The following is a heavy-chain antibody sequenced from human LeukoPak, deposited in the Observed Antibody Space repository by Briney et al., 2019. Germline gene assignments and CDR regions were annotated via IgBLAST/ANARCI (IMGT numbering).Heavy chain of an antibody. CDR1: GFTFSSYI. J-gene: IGHJ4*02. V-gene: IGHV3-30-3*01. Sequence: GGSLRLSCAASGFTFSSYIMHWVRQAPGKGLECVALISSDGSNKYFADSVKGRFTISRDNSKTTLFLQMNSLRADDTAVYFCAREAWSGIGNPYYFDSWGQGTLVTVSS. D-gene: IGHD2-8*02. CDR2: ISSDGSNK. CDR3: AREAWSGIGNPYYFDS.